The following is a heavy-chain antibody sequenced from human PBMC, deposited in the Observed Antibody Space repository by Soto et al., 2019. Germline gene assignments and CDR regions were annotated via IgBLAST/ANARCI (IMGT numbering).Heavy chain of an antibody. CDR3: ARAGCDGGSCYTLVGLRYGMDV. CDR1: GFTFSSYA. V-gene: IGHV3-30-3*01. D-gene: IGHD2-15*01. J-gene: IGHJ6*02. CDR2: ISYDGNNK. Sequence: QVQLVESGGDVVQPGRSLRLSCAASGFTFSSYAMYWVRQAPGKGLEWVAVISYDGNNKYYADSVKGRFTISRDNSKNTLYLQTTSLRAEDTAVYYCARAGCDGGSCYTLVGLRYGMDVWGQGTTVTVSS.